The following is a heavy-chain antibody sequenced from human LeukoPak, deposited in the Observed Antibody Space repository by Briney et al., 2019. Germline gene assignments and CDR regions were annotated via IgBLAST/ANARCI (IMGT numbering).Heavy chain of an antibody. CDR3: TRHESSLQDTNWFDP. J-gene: IGHJ5*02. CDR2: IRSKANSYAT. Sequence: GGSLRLSCAASGFTFSGSAMHWVRQASGKGLEWVGRIRSKANSYATAYAASVRGRFTISRDDSKNTAYLQMNSLKTEDTAVYYCTRHESSLQDTNWFDPWGQGTLVTVSS. CDR1: GFTFSGSA. V-gene: IGHV3-73*01. D-gene: IGHD2-15*01.